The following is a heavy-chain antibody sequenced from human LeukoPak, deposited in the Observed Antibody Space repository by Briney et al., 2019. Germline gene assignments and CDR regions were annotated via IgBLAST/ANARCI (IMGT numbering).Heavy chain of an antibody. CDR1: GDSFSDYY. CDR2: SGSS. D-gene: IGHD3-10*01. J-gene: IGHJ6*02. Sequence: PAETLSLTCTVSGDSFSDYYWTWIRQPPGEGLEWVGYSGSSNYNPSLKSRVPISVDTSKRHFSLTLSSVTAADTAVYYCARTRRHYFGSGKTLTPWPAGLDIWGQGTTVIVS. V-gene: IGHV4-59*01. CDR3: ARTRRHYFGSGKTLTPWPAGLDI.